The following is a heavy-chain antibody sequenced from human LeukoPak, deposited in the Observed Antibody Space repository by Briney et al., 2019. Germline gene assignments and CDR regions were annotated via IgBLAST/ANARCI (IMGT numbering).Heavy chain of an antibody. J-gene: IGHJ5*02. CDR2: ISGSGGST. D-gene: IGHD3-10*01. CDR1: GFTFSSYA. V-gene: IGHV3-23*01. Sequence: GGSLRLSCAASGFTFSSYAMSWVRQAPGKGLEWVSAISGSGGSTYYADSVKGRFTISRDNSKNTLYLQMNSLRAEDTAVYYCAKSQARDYDSGSYYPLAFDHWGQGTLVTVSS. CDR3: AKSQARDYDSGSYYPLAFDH.